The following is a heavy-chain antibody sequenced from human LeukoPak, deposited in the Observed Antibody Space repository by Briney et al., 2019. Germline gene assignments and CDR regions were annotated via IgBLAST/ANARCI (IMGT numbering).Heavy chain of an antibody. CDR3: AREIRGGYFEY. D-gene: IGHD3-16*01. CDR1: GYTFTSYT. Sequence: GASAKVSCKASGYTFTSYTIHWVRQAPGQRLEWMGWINTANGNTRYSQRFQGGVTITRDTSATTAYMELSSLISEDTAVYYCAREIRGGYFEYWGQGTLVTVSS. CDR2: INTANGNT. V-gene: IGHV1-3*04. J-gene: IGHJ4*02.